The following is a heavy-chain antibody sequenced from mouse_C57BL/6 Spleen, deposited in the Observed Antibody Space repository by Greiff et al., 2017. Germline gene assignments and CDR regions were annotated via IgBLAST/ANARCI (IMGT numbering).Heavy chain of an antibody. CDR3: ARSVWDDPLWVAY. J-gene: IGHJ3*01. D-gene: IGHD4-1*01. V-gene: IGHV1-9*01. Sequence: QVQLQQSGAELMKPGASVKLSCKATGYTFTGYWIEWVKQRPGHGLEWIGEILPGSGSTNYNEKFKGKATFTADTSSNTAYMQLSSLTTVDFAIYYRARSVWDDPLWVAYWGQGTLVTVSA. CDR2: ILPGSGST. CDR1: GYTFTGYW.